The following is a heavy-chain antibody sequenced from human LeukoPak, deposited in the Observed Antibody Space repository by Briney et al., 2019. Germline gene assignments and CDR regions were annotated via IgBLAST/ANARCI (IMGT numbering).Heavy chain of an antibody. CDR3: ARGSSWFLNWFDP. CDR2: IIPVFGTA. Sequence: SVKVSCKASGGTFSSYAISWVRQAPGQGLEWMGGIIPVFGTANYAQKFQGRVTITADESTSTAYMELSSLRSEDTAVYYCARGSSWFLNWFDPWGQGTLVTVSS. V-gene: IGHV1-69*13. D-gene: IGHD6-13*01. CDR1: GGTFSSYA. J-gene: IGHJ5*02.